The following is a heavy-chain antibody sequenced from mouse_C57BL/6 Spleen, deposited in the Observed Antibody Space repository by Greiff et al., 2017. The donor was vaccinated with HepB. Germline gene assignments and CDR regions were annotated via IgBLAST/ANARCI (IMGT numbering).Heavy chain of an antibody. CDR3: TRGTFYAMDY. Sequence: QVQLQQSGAELVRPGASVTLSCKASGYTFTDYEMHWVKQTPVHGLEWIGAIDPETGGTAYNQKFKGKAILTADKSSSTAYMELRSLTSEDSAVYYYTRGTFYAMDYGGQGTSVTVSS. V-gene: IGHV1-15*01. D-gene: IGHD3-3*01. J-gene: IGHJ4*01. CDR2: IDPETGGT. CDR1: GYTFTDYE.